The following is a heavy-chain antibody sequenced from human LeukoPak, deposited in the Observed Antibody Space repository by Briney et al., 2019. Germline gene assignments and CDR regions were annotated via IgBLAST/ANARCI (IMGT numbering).Heavy chain of an antibody. CDR1: GFTFSSYA. CDR2: ISGSGGST. V-gene: IGHV3-23*01. Sequence: PGGSLRLSCAASGFTFSSYAMSWVRQAPGKGLEWVSAISGSGGSTYYADSVKGRFTISRDNSKNTLYLQMNSLRAEDTAVYYCARSSGWYSYAPFDYWGQGTLVTVSS. J-gene: IGHJ4*02. CDR3: ARSSGWYSYAPFDY. D-gene: IGHD6-19*01.